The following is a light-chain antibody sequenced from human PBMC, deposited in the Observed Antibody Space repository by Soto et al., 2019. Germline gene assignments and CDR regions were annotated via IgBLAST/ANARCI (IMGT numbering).Light chain of an antibody. CDR2: GAS. CDR1: QSVSSSY. CDR3: QQYGSSRRT. J-gene: IGKJ1*01. Sequence: IVWTQSPGTLSLSPGERATLSCRASQSVSSSYLAWYQQKPGQAPRLLIYGASSRATGIPDRFSGSGSGTDFTLTISRLEPEDFAVYYCQQYGSSRRTFGQGTKVDIK. V-gene: IGKV3-20*01.